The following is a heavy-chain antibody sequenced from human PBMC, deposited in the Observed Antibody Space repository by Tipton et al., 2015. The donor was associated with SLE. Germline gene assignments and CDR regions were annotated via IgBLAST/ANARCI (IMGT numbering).Heavy chain of an antibody. CDR2: INPTGTST. Sequence: QSGAEVTKPGASVRVSCRAPTYYIHWVRQAPGQGLEWMGTINPTGTSTTYAQKFQGRVTVTRDTSTSTVYMQLGSLNPEDTAIYYCATYILTGYYNEYYHYGLGVWGQGTAVTVSS. CDR3: ATYILTGYYNEYYHYGLGV. J-gene: IGHJ6*02. V-gene: IGHV1-46*01. D-gene: IGHD3-9*01. CDR1: TYY.